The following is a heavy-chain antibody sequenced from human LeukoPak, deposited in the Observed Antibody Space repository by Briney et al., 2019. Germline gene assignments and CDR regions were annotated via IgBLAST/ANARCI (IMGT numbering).Heavy chain of an antibody. J-gene: IGHJ4*02. CDR1: GFTFSTYA. V-gene: IGHV3-23*01. D-gene: IGHD3-22*01. Sequence: GGSLRLSCAASGFTFSTYAMSWVRQAPGKGLEWVSALSNSGGSGVTTYFADSVKGRFSISRVNSKSTLYLQLSSLTAEDTAVYYCAKAMSTDHYDSKGFYRVDFDSWGQGTLVTVSS. CDR3: AKAMSTDHYDSKGFYRVDFDS. CDR2: LSNSGGSGVTT.